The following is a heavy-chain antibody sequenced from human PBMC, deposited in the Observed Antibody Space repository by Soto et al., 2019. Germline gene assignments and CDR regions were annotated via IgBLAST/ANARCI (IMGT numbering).Heavy chain of an antibody. CDR2: INHSGST. D-gene: IGHD3-10*01. J-gene: IGHJ4*02. V-gene: IGHV4-34*01. CDR1: GGSFSGYY. CDR3: ARYPYYYGTYYFDY. Sequence: SETLSLTCAVYGGSFSGYYWSWIRQPPGKGLEWIGEINHSGSTNYNPSLKSRVTISVDTSKNQFSLKLSSVTAADTAVYYCARYPYYYGTYYFDYWGQGTLVTVSS.